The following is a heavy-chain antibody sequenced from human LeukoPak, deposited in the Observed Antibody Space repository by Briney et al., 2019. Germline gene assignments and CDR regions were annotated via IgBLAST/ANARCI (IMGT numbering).Heavy chain of an antibody. D-gene: IGHD3-16*01. Sequence: GGSLRLSCAVSGLTFRNLKMNWVRQAPGKGLEWVSYISAGGRTTFYADSVTGRFTISRDNAKNSLYLQMNSLRAEDTAVYYCARHIMIPSFDYWGQGTLVTVSS. CDR3: ARHIMIPSFDY. J-gene: IGHJ4*02. CDR1: GLTFRNLK. V-gene: IGHV3-48*03. CDR2: ISAGGRTT.